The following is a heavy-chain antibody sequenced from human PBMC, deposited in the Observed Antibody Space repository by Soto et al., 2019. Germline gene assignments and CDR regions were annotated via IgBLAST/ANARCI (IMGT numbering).Heavy chain of an antibody. J-gene: IGHJ6*02. CDR3: AKGERKYYYYYYGMDV. V-gene: IGHV3-23*01. D-gene: IGHD6-25*01. CDR1: GFTFSSYA. CDR2: ISGSGGST. Sequence: GSLRLSCAASGFTFSSYAMSWVRQAPGKGLEWVSAISGSGGSTSYADSVKGRFTISRDNSKNTLYLQMNSLRAEDTAVYYCAKGERKYYYYYYGMDVWGQGTTVTVSS.